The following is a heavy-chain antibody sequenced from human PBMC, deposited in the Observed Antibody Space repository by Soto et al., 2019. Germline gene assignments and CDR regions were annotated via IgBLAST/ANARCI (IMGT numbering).Heavy chain of an antibody. D-gene: IGHD4-4*01. CDR1: GFTFSTYT. V-gene: IGHV3-23*01. Sequence: PGGSLRLSCAASGFTFSTYTMSWVRQAPGKGLEWVSDMSGGGTSTYYADSVKGRFTISRDNSKNTLYLQMNSLRAEDTAVYYCTTPFYSNTVHPEGYWGQGTLVTVSS. J-gene: IGHJ4*02. CDR2: MSGGGTST. CDR3: TTPFYSNTVHPEGY.